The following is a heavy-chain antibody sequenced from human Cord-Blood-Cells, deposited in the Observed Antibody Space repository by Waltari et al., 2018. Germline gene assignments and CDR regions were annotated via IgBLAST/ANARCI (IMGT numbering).Heavy chain of an antibody. J-gene: IGHJ6*02. V-gene: IGHV5-51*01. CDR2: IYPGDSDT. CDR1: GYSFTSYW. CDR3: ARQGTGYYRGYYYYYGMDV. D-gene: IGHD3-9*01. Sequence: EVQLVQSGAEVKKPGESLKISCKGSGYSFTSYWIGWVRQMPGKGLEWMGIIYPGDSDTRYSPSFQGEVTISADKSISTAYLQWSSLKASDTAMYYCARQGTGYYRGYYYYYGMDVWGQGTTVTVSS.